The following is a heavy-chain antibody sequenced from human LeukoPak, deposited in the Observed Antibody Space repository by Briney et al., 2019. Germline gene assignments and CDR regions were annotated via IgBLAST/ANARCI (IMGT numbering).Heavy chain of an antibody. CDR3: APTYYYDSSGYYYED. D-gene: IGHD3-22*01. Sequence: ASVKVSCKVSGYTLTELSMHWVRQAPGKGLGWMGGFDPEDGETIYAQKFQGRVTMTEDTSTDTAYMELSSLRSEDTAVYYCAPTYYYDSSGYYYEDWGQGTLVTVSS. CDR1: GYTLTELS. V-gene: IGHV1-24*01. J-gene: IGHJ4*02. CDR2: FDPEDGET.